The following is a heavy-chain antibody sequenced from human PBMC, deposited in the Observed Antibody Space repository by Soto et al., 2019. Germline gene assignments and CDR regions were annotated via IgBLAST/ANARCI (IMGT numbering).Heavy chain of an antibody. J-gene: IGHJ5*02. CDR3: ARGTVTSGRWFGP. CDR2: IRTFNGNT. CDR1: ASTFTGYT. V-gene: IGHV1-18*04. D-gene: IGHD4-17*01. Sequence: QVPLVQSGTEVKEPGASVKVSCKAPASTFTGYTINWVRQAPGQGLEWMGWIRTFNGNTKYAGNFEGRVTMTTNTSATTAYMELTSLTFDDTAVYFCARGTVTSGRWFGPWGQGTLVSVSS.